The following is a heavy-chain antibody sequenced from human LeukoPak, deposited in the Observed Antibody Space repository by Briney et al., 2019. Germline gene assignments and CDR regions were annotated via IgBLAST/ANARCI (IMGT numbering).Heavy chain of an antibody. CDR1: GFTFSASW. D-gene: IGHD1-14*01. J-gene: IGHJ4*02. V-gene: IGHV3-7*01. CDR2: INQDASVQ. Sequence: GGSLRLSCAASGFTFSASWMTWVRQAPGKGLEWVASINQDASVQHLVDFVKGRFAISRDNAENSLYLQMNSLRDDDTAIYYCARNRAAPEDWGQGTLVTVSS. CDR3: ARNRAAPED.